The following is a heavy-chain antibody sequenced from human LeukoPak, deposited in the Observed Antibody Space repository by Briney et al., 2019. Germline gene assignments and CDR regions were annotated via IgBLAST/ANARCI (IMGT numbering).Heavy chain of an antibody. D-gene: IGHD6-19*01. J-gene: IGHJ3*02. CDR3: ASDVPLFSSGSLVDI. Sequence: GGSLRLSCAATGFTFSSYSMNWVRQAPGKGLEWVSSISSSSSYIYYADSVKGRFTISRDNAKNSLYLQMNSLRAEDTAVYYCASDVPLFSSGSLVDIWGQGTMVTVSS. CDR1: GFTFSSYS. V-gene: IGHV3-21*01. CDR2: ISSSSSYI.